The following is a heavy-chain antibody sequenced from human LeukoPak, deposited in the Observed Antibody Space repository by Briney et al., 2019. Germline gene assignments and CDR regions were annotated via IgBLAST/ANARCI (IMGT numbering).Heavy chain of an antibody. D-gene: IGHD4-11*01. V-gene: IGHV3-74*01. Sequence: GSLRLSCAASGFTLSSYWIHWVRQAPGKGLVWVSRINSDGRRTTYADSVKGRFTTSRDNAKNTLYLQMNSLRTEDTAVYYCAKTTGRADYSSDGGYYGLDVWGQGTTVTVSS. CDR2: INSDGRRT. CDR3: AKTTGRADYSSDGGYYGLDV. J-gene: IGHJ6*02. CDR1: GFTLSSYW.